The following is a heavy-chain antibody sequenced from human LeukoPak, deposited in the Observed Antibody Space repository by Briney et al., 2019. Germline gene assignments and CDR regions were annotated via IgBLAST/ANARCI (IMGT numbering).Heavy chain of an antibody. J-gene: IGHJ4*02. Sequence: GGSLRLSCAASGFTFSGYAMHWVRQAPGKGLEWVAVIWYDGSNKYYADSVKGRFTISRDNSKNTLYLQMNSLRAEGTAVYYCARPTYSGSYYWFDYWGQGTLVTVSS. D-gene: IGHD1-26*01. CDR3: ARPTYSGSYYWFDY. CDR1: GFTFSGYA. CDR2: IWYDGSNK. V-gene: IGHV3-33*08.